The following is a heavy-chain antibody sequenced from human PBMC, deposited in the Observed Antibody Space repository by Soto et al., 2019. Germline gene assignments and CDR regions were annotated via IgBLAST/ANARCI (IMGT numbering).Heavy chain of an antibody. Sequence: QLQPQESGPGLLKPSETLSLTCTVSGGSMSTSYYWGWIRQPPGKGLEWIGSIYYSGSTYYNPSLKSRVTISVDTSKNQFSLKLTSVTAADTSVYYCATLWFGEADYWGQGTLVTVSS. CDR2: IYYSGST. J-gene: IGHJ4*02. CDR3: ATLWFGEADY. D-gene: IGHD3-10*01. CDR1: GGSMSTSYY. V-gene: IGHV4-39*01.